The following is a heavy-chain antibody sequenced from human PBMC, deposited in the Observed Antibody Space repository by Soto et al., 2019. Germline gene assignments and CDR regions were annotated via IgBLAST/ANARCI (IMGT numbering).Heavy chain of an antibody. J-gene: IGHJ4*02. Sequence: EVQLVESGGGLIQPGGSLRLSCAVSGFTVSNNYMSWVRQAPGKGLEGVSVIYSGGYTAYGDSVKGRFTISRDNSKNTLFFQKNGLGAHGPAWYSCATHPGGGGYWGQGTLVTVSS. CDR2: IYSGGYT. CDR3: ATHPGGGGY. V-gene: IGHV3-53*01. CDR1: GFTVSNNY. D-gene: IGHD3-10*01.